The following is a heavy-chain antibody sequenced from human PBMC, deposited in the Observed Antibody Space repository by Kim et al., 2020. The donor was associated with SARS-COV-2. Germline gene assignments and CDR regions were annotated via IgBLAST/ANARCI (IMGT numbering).Heavy chain of an antibody. CDR2: INHSGST. D-gene: IGHD3-16*01. CDR3: ASRTSFSARDPNDY. Sequence: SETLSLTCAVYGGSFSGYYWSWIRQPPGKGLEWIGEINHSGSTNYNPSLKSRVTISVDTSKNQFSLKLSSVTAADTAVYYCASRTSFSARDPNDYWGQGTLVTVSS. J-gene: IGHJ4*02. CDR1: GGSFSGYY. V-gene: IGHV4-34*01.